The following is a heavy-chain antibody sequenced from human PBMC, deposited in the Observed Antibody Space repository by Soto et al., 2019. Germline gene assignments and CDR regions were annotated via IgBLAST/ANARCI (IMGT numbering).Heavy chain of an antibody. CDR2: INPYNGNT. CDR1: GYTFTSYG. D-gene: IGHD2-8*01. Sequence: GASVKVSCKASGYTFTSYGISWVRQAPGQGLECMGWINPYNGNTVYAQKLQGRVTMTADTSTSTAYMELRSLRSDDTAVYYCARTRQSCTTSRCHDVYFDFWGRGTLVTVSS. V-gene: IGHV1-18*01. J-gene: IGHJ4*02. CDR3: ARTRQSCTTSRCHDVYFDF.